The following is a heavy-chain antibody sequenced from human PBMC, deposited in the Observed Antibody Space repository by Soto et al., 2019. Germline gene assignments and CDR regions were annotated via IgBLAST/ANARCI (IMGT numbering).Heavy chain of an antibody. CDR3: ARGPTDYGGMYSTQFFDY. Sequence: PSETLSLTCTVSGGSISSGGESWSWIRQPPGKALEWIGYIYQTGTTYYNPSLKTRVAISLDRPKNQFSLRMTSVTAADTAVYYCARGPTDYGGMYSTQFFDYRGQGALVTVSS. CDR1: GGSISSGGES. D-gene: IGHD4-17*01. CDR2: IYQTGTT. V-gene: IGHV4-30-2*01. J-gene: IGHJ4*02.